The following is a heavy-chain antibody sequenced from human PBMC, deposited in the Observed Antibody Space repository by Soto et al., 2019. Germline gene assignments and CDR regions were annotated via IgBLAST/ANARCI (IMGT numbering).Heavy chain of an antibody. CDR3: ARGDYYDIHDY. Sequence: RASVKVSCKASGYTFTNYAMHWVRQAPGQRLEWMGWINAGNGNTKSSQKFQGRVTITRDTSASTAYMELNSLRSEDTAVYYCARGDYYDIHDYWGQGTLVTVSS. D-gene: IGHD3-22*01. V-gene: IGHV1-3*01. J-gene: IGHJ4*02. CDR2: INAGNGNT. CDR1: GYTFTNYA.